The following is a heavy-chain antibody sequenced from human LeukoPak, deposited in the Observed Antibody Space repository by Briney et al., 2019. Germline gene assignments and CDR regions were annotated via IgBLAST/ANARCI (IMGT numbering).Heavy chain of an antibody. CDR1: GYTFTGYY. CDR3: AREGEYQVPYFDY. CDR2: INPNSGGT. D-gene: IGHD2-2*01. J-gene: IGHJ4*02. V-gene: IGHV1-2*02. Sequence: VASVKVSCKASGYTFTGYYMHWVRQAPGQGLEWMGWINPNSGGTNYAQKFQGRVTMTRDTSISTAYMELSRLRSDDTAVYYCAREGEYQVPYFDYWGQGTLVTVSS.